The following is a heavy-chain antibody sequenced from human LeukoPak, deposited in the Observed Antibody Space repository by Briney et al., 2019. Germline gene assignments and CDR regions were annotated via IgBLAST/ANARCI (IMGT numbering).Heavy chain of an antibody. J-gene: IGHJ5*02. CDR1: GGSFSGYY. D-gene: IGHD3-3*01. CDR2: INHSGST. V-gene: IGHV4-34*01. Sequence: LETLSLTCAVYGGSFSGYYWSWIRQPPGKGLEWIGEINHSGSTNYNPSLKSRVTISVDTSKNQFSLKLSSVTAADTAVYYCASNDFWSGYYQGWFDPWGQGTLVTVSS. CDR3: ASNDFWSGYYQGWFDP.